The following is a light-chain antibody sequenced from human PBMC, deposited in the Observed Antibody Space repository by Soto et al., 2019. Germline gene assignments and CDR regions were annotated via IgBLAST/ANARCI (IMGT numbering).Light chain of an antibody. J-gene: IGKJ4*01. CDR3: QQYNPFPLT. V-gene: IGKV1-5*03. Sequence: DIQMTQSPSTLSASVGDRVTITCRASQSISSWLAWYQQKPGKAPKLLIYKASTLESGVPSRFSGSGSGTEFTLTISSLQPDDFATYYCQQYNPFPLTFGGGTNVEIK. CDR1: QSISSW. CDR2: KAS.